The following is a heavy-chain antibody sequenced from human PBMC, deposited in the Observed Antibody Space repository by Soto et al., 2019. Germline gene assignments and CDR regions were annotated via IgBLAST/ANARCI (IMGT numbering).Heavy chain of an antibody. CDR3: ARLAGDIVVVPAAHYYYYGMDV. J-gene: IGHJ6*02. V-gene: IGHV4-30-4*01. CDR1: GGSISSGDYY. CDR2: IYYSGST. Sequence: SETLSLTCTVSGGSISSGDYYWSWIRQPPGKGLEWIGYIYYSGSTYYNPSLKSRVTISVDTSKNQFSLKLSSVTAADTAVYYCARLAGDIVVVPAAHYYYYGMDVWGQGTTVPVSS. D-gene: IGHD2-2*01.